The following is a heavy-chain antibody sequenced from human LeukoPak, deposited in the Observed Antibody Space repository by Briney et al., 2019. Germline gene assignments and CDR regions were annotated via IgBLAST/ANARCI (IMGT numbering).Heavy chain of an antibody. J-gene: IGHJ4*02. Sequence: PGGSLRLSCAASGFTFSSYSMNWVRQAPGKGLEWVSSISSSSSYIYYADSVKGRFTISRDNSKNTLYLQMNSLRAEDTAVYYCAKPSLVVVVATTPADYWGQGTLVTVSS. CDR3: AKPSLVVVVATTPADY. D-gene: IGHD2-15*01. V-gene: IGHV3-21*04. CDR1: GFTFSSYS. CDR2: ISSSSSYI.